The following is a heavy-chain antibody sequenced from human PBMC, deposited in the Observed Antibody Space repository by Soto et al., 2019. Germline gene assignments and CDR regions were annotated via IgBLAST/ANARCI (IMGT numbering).Heavy chain of an antibody. Sequence: PGGSLRLSCAASGFTFSNAWMSWVRQAPGKGLEWVGRIKSKTDGGTTDYAAPVKGRFTISRDDSKNTLYLQMNSLKTEDTAVYYCTTTPPSVDVTIDYWGQGTLVTVSS. CDR2: IKSKTDGGTT. D-gene: IGHD5-12*01. J-gene: IGHJ4*02. CDR1: GFTFSNAW. V-gene: IGHV3-15*01. CDR3: TTTPPSVDVTIDY.